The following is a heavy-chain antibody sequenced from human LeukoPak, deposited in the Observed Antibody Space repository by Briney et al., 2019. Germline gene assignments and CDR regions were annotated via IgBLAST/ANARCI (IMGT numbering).Heavy chain of an antibody. CDR2: IYPGDSDT. D-gene: IGHD5-12*01. V-gene: IGHV5-51*01. J-gene: IGHJ4*02. Sequence: GESLKISCKASGYSFTSNWIGWVRQMPGKGLEWMGIIYPGDSDTKYSPSFQGQVTMSADKSISTAYLQWSSLKASDTAIYYCARHGYSGYEFDYWGQGTLVTVSS. CDR1: GYSFTSNW. CDR3: ARHGYSGYEFDY.